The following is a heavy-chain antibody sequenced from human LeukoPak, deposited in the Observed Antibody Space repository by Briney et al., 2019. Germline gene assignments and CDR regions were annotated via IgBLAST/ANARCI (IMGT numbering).Heavy chain of an antibody. CDR2: IYYSGST. D-gene: IGHD6-13*01. J-gene: IGHJ4*02. V-gene: IGHV4-59*11. CDR3: ARGISSSWGYGY. CDR1: GGSISSHY. Sequence: PSETLSLTCTVSGGSISSHYWSWIRQPPGKGLEWIGYIYYSGSTNYNPSLKSRVTISVDTSKNQFSLKLSSVTAADTAVYYCARGISSSWGYGYWGQGILVTVSS.